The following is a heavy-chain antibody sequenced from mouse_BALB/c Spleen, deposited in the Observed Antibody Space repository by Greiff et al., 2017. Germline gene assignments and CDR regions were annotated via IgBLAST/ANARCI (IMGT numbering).Heavy chain of an antibody. Sequence: EVTLMESGGDLVKPGGSLKLSCAASGFTFSSYGMSWVRQTPDKRLEWVATISSGGSYTYYPDSVKGRFTISRDNAKNTLYLQMSSLKSEDTAMYYCARAYGNAMDYWGQGTSVTVSS. J-gene: IGHJ4*01. V-gene: IGHV5-6*01. D-gene: IGHD1-1*01. CDR3: ARAYGNAMDY. CDR2: ISSGGSYT. CDR1: GFTFSSYG.